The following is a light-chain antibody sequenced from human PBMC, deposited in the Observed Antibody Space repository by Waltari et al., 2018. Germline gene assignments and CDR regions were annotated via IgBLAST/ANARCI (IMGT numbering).Light chain of an antibody. CDR2: KYS. Sequence: SSELTQPPSVSVSPGQTARIPCSGDPLPRQDAFWYQQKPGQTPVLVISKYSERPSGIPERFSGATSGTTVTLTISGVQAEDEADYYCQSADTSGNFVVFGGGTKLTVL. CDR1: PLPRQD. J-gene: IGLJ2*01. V-gene: IGLV3-25*03. CDR3: QSADTSGNFVV.